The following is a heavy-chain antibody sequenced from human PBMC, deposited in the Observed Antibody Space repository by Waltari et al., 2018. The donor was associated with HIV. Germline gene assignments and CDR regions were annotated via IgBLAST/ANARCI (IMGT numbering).Heavy chain of an antibody. D-gene: IGHD3-16*01. Sequence: QITLKESGPTLVKPTQTLTLTCTFSGFSLSTSGVGVDWIRQPPGKALEWLALIYWNDDKRYSPSLKSRLTITKDTSKNQGVLTMTNMDPVDTATYYCAHSAYYYYVWGSLGMDVWGQGTTVTVSS. CDR2: IYWNDDK. CDR3: AHSAYYYYVWGSLGMDV. CDR1: GFSLSTSGVG. J-gene: IGHJ6*02. V-gene: IGHV2-5*01.